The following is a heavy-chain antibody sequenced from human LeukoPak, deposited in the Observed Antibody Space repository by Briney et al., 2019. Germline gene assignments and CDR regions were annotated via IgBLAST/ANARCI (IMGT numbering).Heavy chain of an antibody. CDR1: GFTFDDYT. CDR2: ISWDGGST. V-gene: IGHV3-43*01. D-gene: IGHD4-11*01. J-gene: IGHJ4*02. Sequence: PGGSLRLSCAASGFTFDDYTMHWVRQAPGKGLEWVSLISWDGGSTYYADSVKGRFAISRDNSKNSLYLQMNSLRTEDTALYYCAKATSAEPFYFDYWGQGTLVTVSS. CDR3: AKATSAEPFYFDY.